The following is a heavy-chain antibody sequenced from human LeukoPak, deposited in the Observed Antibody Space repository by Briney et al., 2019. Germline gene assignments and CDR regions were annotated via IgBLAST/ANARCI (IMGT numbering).Heavy chain of an antibody. Sequence: PSETLSLTCAVYGGSFSGYYWSWIRQPPGKGLEWIGEINHSGSTNYNPSLKSRVTISVDTYKNQFSLKLSSVTAADTAVYYCARGVGVRGVIPSRSYYYYGMDVWGQGTTVTVSS. CDR1: GGSFSGYY. D-gene: IGHD3-10*01. J-gene: IGHJ6*02. CDR3: ARGVGVRGVIPSRSYYYYGMDV. CDR2: INHSGST. V-gene: IGHV4-34*01.